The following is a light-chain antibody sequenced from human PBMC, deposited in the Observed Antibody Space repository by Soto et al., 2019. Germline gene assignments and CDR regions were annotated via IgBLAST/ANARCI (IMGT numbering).Light chain of an antibody. J-gene: IGKJ1*01. CDR1: QSVSSN. CDR3: QQYNNWPTWT. CDR2: GAS. V-gene: IGKV3-15*01. Sequence: EIVMTQSPATLSVSPGERATLSCRASQSVSSNLAWYQQKPGQAPRLLIYGASTMATGIPARFSGSGSGTEFTLTISSLQSEDFAVYYCQQYNNWPTWTFGQWTKVEIK.